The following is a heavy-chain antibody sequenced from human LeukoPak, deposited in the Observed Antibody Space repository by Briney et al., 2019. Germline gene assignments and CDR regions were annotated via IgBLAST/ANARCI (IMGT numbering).Heavy chain of an antibody. CDR3: ARGAIDYGDYDAFDI. CDR2: ISAYNGNT. Sequence: ASVKVSCKASGYTFTSYAMHWVRQAPGQGLEWMGWISAYNGNTNYAQKLQGRVTMTTDTSTSIAYMELRSLRSDDTAVYYCARGAIDYGDYDAFDIWGQGTMVTVSS. D-gene: IGHD4-17*01. CDR1: GYTFTSYA. V-gene: IGHV1-18*01. J-gene: IGHJ3*02.